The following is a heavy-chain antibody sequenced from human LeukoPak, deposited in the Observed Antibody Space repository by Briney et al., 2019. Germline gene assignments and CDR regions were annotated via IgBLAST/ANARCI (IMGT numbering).Heavy chain of an antibody. V-gene: IGHV4-34*01. D-gene: IGHD3-3*01. CDR3: AREPYYDFWSGYLPNYYYGMDV. Sequence: SETLSLTCAVYGGSFSGYYWSWIRQPPGKGLEWIGEINHSGSTNYNPSLKSRVTISVDTSKNQFSLKLSSVTAADTAVYYCAREPYYDFWSGYLPNYYYGMDVWGQGTTVTVSS. J-gene: IGHJ6*02. CDR2: INHSGST. CDR1: GGSFSGYY.